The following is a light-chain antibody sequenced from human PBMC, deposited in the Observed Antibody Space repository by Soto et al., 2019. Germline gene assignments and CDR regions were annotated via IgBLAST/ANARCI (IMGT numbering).Light chain of an antibody. CDR2: EVT. CDR3: SSFSSSSTPYV. V-gene: IGLV2-8*01. Sequence: QSALTQPPSASGSPGQSVTISCTGTSSDVGGYDYVSWYQQHPGKAPKLMIYEVTIRPSGVSDRFSGSKSGNTASLTVSGLQPEDEADFYCSSFSSSSTPYVFGTGTKLTVL. J-gene: IGLJ1*01. CDR1: SSDVGGYDY.